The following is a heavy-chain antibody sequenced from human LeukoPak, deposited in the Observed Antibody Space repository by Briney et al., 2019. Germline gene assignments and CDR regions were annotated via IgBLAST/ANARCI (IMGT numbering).Heavy chain of an antibody. CDR2: ISGSGGRT. J-gene: IGHJ6*03. V-gene: IGHV3-23*01. Sequence: GGSLRLSCAASGFTFSSYAMSWVRQAPGKGLEWVSAISGSGGRTYYADSVKGRFTISRDNSKNTLYLQMNSLRDEDTAVYYCARDIGDCSSLSCYNHYYYMDVWGKGTTVTVSS. CDR3: ARDIGDCSSLSCYNHYYYMDV. CDR1: GFTFSSYA. D-gene: IGHD2-2*02.